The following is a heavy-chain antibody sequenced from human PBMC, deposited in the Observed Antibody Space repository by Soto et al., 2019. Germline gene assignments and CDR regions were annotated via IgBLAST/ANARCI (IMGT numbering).Heavy chain of an antibody. Sequence: PSETLSLTCAVYGGSFSGYYWSWIRQPPGKGLEWIGEINHSGSTNYIPSLKSRVTISVDTSKNQFSLKLSSVTAADTAVYYCERGLEVYSGGPSCLTQNGMDVWGQGTTVTVSS. J-gene: IGHJ6*02. CDR1: GGSFSGYY. D-gene: IGHD6-25*01. CDR2: INHSGST. CDR3: ERGLEVYSGGPSCLTQNGMDV. V-gene: IGHV4-34*01.